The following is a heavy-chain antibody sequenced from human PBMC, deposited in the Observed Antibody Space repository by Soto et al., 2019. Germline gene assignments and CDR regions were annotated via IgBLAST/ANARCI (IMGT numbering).Heavy chain of an antibody. Sequence: QVQLVQSEGEVKKPGASVKISCRASGYTCTSYAINWVRQAPGQGLEWMGWISAHSGNTNYAQKVQGRVTMTTDTSTSTAYMELRSLRSDDTAIYYCARIAASGIVHDFDFWGQGTLVTVSS. CDR1: GYTCTSYA. CDR3: ARIAASGIVHDFDF. V-gene: IGHV1-18*01. J-gene: IGHJ4*02. D-gene: IGHD6-13*01. CDR2: ISAHSGNT.